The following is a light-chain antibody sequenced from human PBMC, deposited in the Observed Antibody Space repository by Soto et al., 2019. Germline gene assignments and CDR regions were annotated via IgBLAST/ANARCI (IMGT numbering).Light chain of an antibody. Sequence: DIVLTQSPATLSLSPGERATLSCRASQSVSSYLAWYQQKPGQAPRLLIYDASNRATGIPARFSGSGSGTDFTLTISSLEAEDFAVYYCQQRRNWYTFGQGTKLEIK. J-gene: IGKJ2*01. CDR2: DAS. CDR3: QQRRNWYT. CDR1: QSVSSY. V-gene: IGKV3-11*01.